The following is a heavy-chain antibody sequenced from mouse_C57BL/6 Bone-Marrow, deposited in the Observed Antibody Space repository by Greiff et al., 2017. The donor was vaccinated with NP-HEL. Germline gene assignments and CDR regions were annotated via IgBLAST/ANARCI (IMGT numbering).Heavy chain of an antibody. J-gene: IGHJ4*01. CDR1: GYTFTSYW. CDR3: ARVGITTVVAPSTMGY. CDR2: IDPSDSYT. V-gene: IGHV1-69*01. D-gene: IGHD1-1*01. Sequence: VQLQQPGAELVMPGASVKLSCKASGYTFTSYWMHWVKQRPGQGLEWIGEIDPSDSYTNYNQKFKGKSTLTVDKSSSTAYMQLSSLTSEDSAVYYCARVGITTVVAPSTMGYWGQGTSVTVSS.